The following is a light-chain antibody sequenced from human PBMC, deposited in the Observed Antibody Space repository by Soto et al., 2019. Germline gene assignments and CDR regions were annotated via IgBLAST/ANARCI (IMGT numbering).Light chain of an antibody. J-gene: IGLJ2*01. CDR3: SSYADTNNAL. Sequence: QSALTQPPSASGSPGQSVTISCTGISSDVGGYNYVSWYQQYPGKAPKLMIYEVTKRPSGVPDRFSGSKSGNTASLTVSGLQAEDEADYYCSSYADTNNALFGGGTKLTV. V-gene: IGLV2-8*01. CDR1: SSDVGGYNY. CDR2: EVT.